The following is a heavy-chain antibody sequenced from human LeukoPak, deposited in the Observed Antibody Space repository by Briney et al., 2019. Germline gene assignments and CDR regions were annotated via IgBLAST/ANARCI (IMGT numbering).Heavy chain of an antibody. V-gene: IGHV4-34*01. J-gene: IGHJ5*02. CDR2: MSHTGAT. CDR3: ARLAARRRGWFDP. D-gene: IGHD6-6*01. CDR1: GFTFSSYA. Sequence: GSLRLSCAASGFTFSSYAMSWVRQSPEKGLEWIGEMSHTGATNYNPSLKSRVTVSVDTSKNQFSLKLSSVTAADTAVYYCARLAARRRGWFDPWGQGTLVTVSS.